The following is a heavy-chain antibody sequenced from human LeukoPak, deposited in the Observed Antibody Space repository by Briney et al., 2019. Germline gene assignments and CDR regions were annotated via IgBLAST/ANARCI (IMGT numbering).Heavy chain of an antibody. CDR2: ISWDGGST. D-gene: IGHD1-26*01. V-gene: IGHV3-43*01. J-gene: IGHJ4*02. CDR1: GFTFDDYN. Sequence: GGSLRLSCAASGFTFDDYNMHWVRQAPGKGLEWVSLISWDGGSTHYADSVKGRFTISRDNSKNSLYLQMNSLRTEDTALYYCAKAMIVGATSPFDYRGQGTLVTVSS. CDR3: AKAMIVGATSPFDY.